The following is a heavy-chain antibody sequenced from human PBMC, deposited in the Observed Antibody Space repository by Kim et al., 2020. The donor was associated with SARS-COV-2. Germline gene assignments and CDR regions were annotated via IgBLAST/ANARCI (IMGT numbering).Heavy chain of an antibody. CDR1: GGSMSSFY. CDR2: IYVGGGS. J-gene: IGHJ4*02. CDR3: ARGNPSRKWELPGYFDS. V-gene: IGHV4-59*01. Sequence: SETLSLTCTVSGGSMSSFYWSWLRQPPGKTLEWIGFIYVGGGSRYNPSLQSRVTLSLASSNTQFSLTLTSVTAADTAVYYCARGNPSRKWELPGYFDSWGQGTLVAVSS. D-gene: IGHD1-26*01.